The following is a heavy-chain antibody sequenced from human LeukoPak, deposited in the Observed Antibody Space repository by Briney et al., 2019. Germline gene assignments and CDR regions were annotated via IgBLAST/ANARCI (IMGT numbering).Heavy chain of an antibody. J-gene: IGHJ4*02. V-gene: IGHV4-39*07. CDR1: GGSISSSSYY. CDR2: IYHSGST. CDR3: ARAPGGLFDY. Sequence: SETLSLTCTVSGGSISSSSYYWGWIRQPPGKGLEWIGSIYHSGSTYYNPSLKSRVTISVDTSKNQFSLKLSSVTAADTAVYYCARAPGGLFDYWGQGTLVTVSS. D-gene: IGHD3-16*01.